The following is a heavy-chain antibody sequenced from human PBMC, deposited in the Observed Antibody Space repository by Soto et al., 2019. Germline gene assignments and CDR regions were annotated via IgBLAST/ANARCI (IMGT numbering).Heavy chain of an antibody. J-gene: IGHJ5*02. CDR1: GGSISGYY. V-gene: IGHV4-59*08. D-gene: IGHD3-16*01. CDR2: IYNGNT. Sequence: SETLSLTCTISGGSISGYYWTWIRQSPGKGLEYIGYIYNGNTNYNPSLNSRVTISVDASKNQFSLKLNSVTAADTAVYYCGRPYDPVWLWFDPWGQGTLVTVSS. CDR3: GRPYDPVWLWFDP.